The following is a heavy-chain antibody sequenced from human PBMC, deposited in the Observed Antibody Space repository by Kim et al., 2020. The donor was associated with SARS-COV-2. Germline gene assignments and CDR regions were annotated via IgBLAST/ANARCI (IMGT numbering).Heavy chain of an antibody. CDR1: GFTFTPLG. Sequence: GGSLRLSCLVSGFTFTPLGMNWVRQAPGKGLEWVATINDSSGTSTYSADLVKGRFTIFSDTSSNTLSLQMNSIRVDDTAVYSFTRRATMCYFG. J-gene: IGHJ4*03. D-gene: IGHD3-10*02. CDR2: INDSSGTST. V-gene: IGHV3-23*01. CDR3: TRRATMCYFG.